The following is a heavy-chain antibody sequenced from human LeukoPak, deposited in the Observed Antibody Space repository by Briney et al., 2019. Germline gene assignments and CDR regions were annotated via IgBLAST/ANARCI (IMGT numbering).Heavy chain of an antibody. J-gene: IGHJ4*02. CDR2: IYYSGST. CDR3: ARVPPRYCSGGSCSYYFDY. V-gene: IGHV4-31*03. D-gene: IGHD2-15*01. CDR1: GGSISSGGYY. Sequence: SETLSLTCTVSGGSISSGGYYWSWIRQHPGKGLEWIGYIYYSGSTYYNPSLKSRVTISVDTSKSQFSLKLSSVTAADTAVYYCARVPPRYCSGGSCSYYFDYWGQGTLVTVSS.